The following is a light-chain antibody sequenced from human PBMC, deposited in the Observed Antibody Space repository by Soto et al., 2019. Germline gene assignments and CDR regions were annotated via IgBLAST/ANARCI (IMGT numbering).Light chain of an antibody. J-gene: IGLJ1*01. Sequence: QSVLTQPASVSGSPGQSITISCTGTSRDVGGYNYVSWYQQHPGKAPKLMIYDVSNRPSGVSNRFSGSKSGNTASLTISGLQAEHEADYYCSSYTSSSTLVFGTGTKLTVL. CDR1: SRDVGGYNY. CDR2: DVS. CDR3: SSYTSSSTLV. V-gene: IGLV2-14*01.